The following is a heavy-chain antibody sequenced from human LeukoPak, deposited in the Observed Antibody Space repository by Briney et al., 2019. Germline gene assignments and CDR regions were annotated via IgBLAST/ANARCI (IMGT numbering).Heavy chain of an antibody. CDR1: GGSISSYY. Sequence: SETLSLTCTVSGGSISSYYWSWIRQPPGKGLEWIGYIYYSGSTNYNPSLKSRVTISVDTSKNQFSLKLSSVTAADTAVYYCARHRSYYYDSSGYYSYGMDVWGQGTTVTVSS. J-gene: IGHJ6*02. CDR2: IYYSGST. CDR3: ARHRSYYYDSSGYYSYGMDV. V-gene: IGHV4-59*08. D-gene: IGHD3-22*01.